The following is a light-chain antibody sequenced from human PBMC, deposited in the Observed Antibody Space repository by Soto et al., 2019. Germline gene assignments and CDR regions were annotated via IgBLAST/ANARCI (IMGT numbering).Light chain of an antibody. CDR1: QTIGKY. CDR3: QQSYSSPLT. J-gene: IGKJ1*01. Sequence: DIKISQSPSSLSAPVADRVTITCRPSQTIGKYLNWYQQEPGKAPKLLIYDASYLQSGVPSRFSGRGSGSDFTLTISSLQPEDFATYSCQQSYSSPLTFAQGTKVDIK. CDR2: DAS. V-gene: IGKV1-39*01.